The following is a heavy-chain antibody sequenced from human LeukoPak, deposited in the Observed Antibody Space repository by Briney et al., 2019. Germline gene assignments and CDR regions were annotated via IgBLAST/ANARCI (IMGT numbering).Heavy chain of an antibody. Sequence: ASVKVSCKASGYTFTTYGISWVRQAPGQGLGWMGWINANNSDTHYAQKLQGRITMTTDTSTSTVYMELRSLRSDDTAVYYCTRDFVLLTSYDVFENWGQGTLVTVSS. CDR2: INANNSDT. CDR1: GYTFTTYG. J-gene: IGHJ4*02. D-gene: IGHD3-3*01. CDR3: TRDFVLLTSYDVFEN. V-gene: IGHV1-18*01.